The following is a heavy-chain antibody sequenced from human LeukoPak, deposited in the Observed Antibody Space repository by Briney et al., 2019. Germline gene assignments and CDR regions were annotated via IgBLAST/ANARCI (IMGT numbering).Heavy chain of an antibody. D-gene: IGHD1-7*01. CDR2: INHSGST. V-gene: IGHV4-39*07. CDR3: ARVSSHWNYPFDY. CDR1: GGSISNSNYY. Sequence: PSETLSLTCTVSGGSISNSNYYWGWIRQPPGKGLEWIGEINHSGSTNYNPSLKSRVTISVDTSKNQFSLKLSSVTAADTAVYYCARVSSHWNYPFDYWGQGTLVTVPS. J-gene: IGHJ4*02.